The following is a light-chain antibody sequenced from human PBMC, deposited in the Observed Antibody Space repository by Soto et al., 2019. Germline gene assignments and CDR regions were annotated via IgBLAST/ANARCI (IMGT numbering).Light chain of an antibody. V-gene: IGKV3D-20*02. CDR2: GAS. CDR3: QQHNQWPIT. Sequence: EIVLTQSPATLSLSPGERAPPSCRASQSVSSSILAWYQQKPGQAPRLLIYGASSRATGIPDRFSGSGSGTDFTLTINSLQSEDSAVYYCQQHNQWPITFGQGTRLEIK. J-gene: IGKJ5*01. CDR1: QSVSSSI.